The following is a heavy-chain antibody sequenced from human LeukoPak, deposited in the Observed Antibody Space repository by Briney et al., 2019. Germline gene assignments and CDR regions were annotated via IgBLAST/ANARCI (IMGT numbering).Heavy chain of an antibody. D-gene: IGHD3-10*01. CDR2: ISVSGNT. V-gene: IGHV3-23*01. CDR1: GFTLSSYA. CDR3: ARDSGARGVLDY. J-gene: IGHJ4*02. Sequence: GGSLRLSCAASGFTLSSYAMSWVRQGPGKGLEWVSAISVSGNTYHADSVKGRFTISRDSSKNTLYLQMNSLRAGDAAVYYCARDSGARGVLDYWGQGTLVTVSS.